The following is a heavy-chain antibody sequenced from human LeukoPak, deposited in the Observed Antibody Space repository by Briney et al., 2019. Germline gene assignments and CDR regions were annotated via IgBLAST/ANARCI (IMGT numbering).Heavy chain of an antibody. CDR3: ARDLTRFDA. Sequence: GGSLRLSCAASGFTFSSCEMNWVRQAPGKGLEWVSYISSSGSTIYYADSVKGRFTISRDNAKNSLYLQMNSLRVDDTAIYYCARDLTRFDAWGQGILVTVSS. J-gene: IGHJ5*02. CDR2: ISSSGSTI. D-gene: IGHD3-10*01. V-gene: IGHV3-48*03. CDR1: GFTFSSCE.